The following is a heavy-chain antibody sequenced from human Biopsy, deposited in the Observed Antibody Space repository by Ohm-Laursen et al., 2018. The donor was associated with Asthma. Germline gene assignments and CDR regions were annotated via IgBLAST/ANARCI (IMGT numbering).Heavy chain of an antibody. CDR1: GFTFSSYA. CDR2: ISGSGGST. J-gene: IGHJ4*02. CDR3: AKYKRYSGGYFDY. D-gene: IGHD1-26*01. V-gene: IGHV3-23*01. Sequence: SLRLSCAASGFTFSSYAMSWVRQAPGKGLEWVSAISGSGGSTYYADSVKGRFTISRDNSKNTLYLQMNSLRAEDTAVYYCAKYKRYSGGYFDYWGQGTLVTVSS.